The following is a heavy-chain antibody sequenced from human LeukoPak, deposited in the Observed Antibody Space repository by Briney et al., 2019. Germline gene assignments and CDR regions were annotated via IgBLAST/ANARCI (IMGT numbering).Heavy chain of an antibody. CDR3: AREGYYYDSSGSPCDY. CDR1: GYTLTELS. CDR2: FDPEDGET. V-gene: IGHV1-24*01. J-gene: IGHJ4*02. D-gene: IGHD3-22*01. Sequence: GASVKVSCKVSGYTLTELSMHWVRQAPGKGLEWMGGFDPEDGETIYAQKFQGRVTMTEDTSTDTAYMELNSLRAEDTAVYYCAREGYYYDSSGSPCDYWGQGTLVTVSS.